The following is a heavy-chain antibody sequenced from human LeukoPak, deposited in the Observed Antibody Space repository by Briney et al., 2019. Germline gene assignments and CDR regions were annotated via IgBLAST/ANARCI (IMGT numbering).Heavy chain of an antibody. J-gene: IGHJ3*02. V-gene: IGHV3-30*03. CDR3: ARSVAGYLHDAFDI. CDR2: ISYDGSNK. D-gene: IGHD6-19*01. CDR1: GFTFSSYG. Sequence: PGGSLRLSCAASGFTFSSYGMHWVRQAPGKGLEWVAVISYDGSNKYYADSVKGRFTISRDNSKNTLYLQMNSLRAEDTAVYYCARSVAGYLHDAFDIWGQGTMVTVSS.